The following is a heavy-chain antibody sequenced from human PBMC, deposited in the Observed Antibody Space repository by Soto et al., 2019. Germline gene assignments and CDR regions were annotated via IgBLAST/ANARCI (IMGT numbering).Heavy chain of an antibody. CDR3: ARGGGYSYGRPFDP. D-gene: IGHD5-18*01. Sequence: QVQLQESGPGLVKPSETLFLTCTVSGGSISSYYWSWIRQPPGKGLEWIGYIYYSGSTNYNPSLKSRVTISVDTSKNQFSLKLSSVTAADTAVYYCARGGGYSYGRPFDPWGQGTLVTVSS. CDR2: IYYSGST. J-gene: IGHJ5*02. V-gene: IGHV4-59*01. CDR1: GGSISSYY.